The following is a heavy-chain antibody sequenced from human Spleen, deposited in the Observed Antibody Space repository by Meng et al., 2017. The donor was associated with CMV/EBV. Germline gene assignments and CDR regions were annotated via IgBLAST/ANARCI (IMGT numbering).Heavy chain of an antibody. Sequence: GESLKISCAASGFTFSSYTMSWVRQAPGKGLEWVSGIASGGSTYYADSVKGRFTISRDNAKNSVYLLMSSLRAEDTAFYYCARDALSSGGDYWGQGALVTVSS. V-gene: IGHV3-23*01. CDR1: GFTFSSYT. D-gene: IGHD6-19*01. J-gene: IGHJ4*02. CDR3: ARDALSSGGDY. CDR2: IASGGST.